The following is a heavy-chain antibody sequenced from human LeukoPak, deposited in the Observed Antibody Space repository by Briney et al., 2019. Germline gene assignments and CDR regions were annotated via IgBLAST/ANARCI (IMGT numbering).Heavy chain of an antibody. CDR3: AREGGYSSSWNYFDY. CDR1: GFTVSSNY. V-gene: IGHV3-21*01. Sequence: GGSLRLSCAASGFTVSSNYMSWVRQAPGKGLEWVSSISSSSSYIYYADSVKGRFTISRDNAKNSLYLQMNSLRAEDTAVYYCAREGGYSSSWNYFDYWGQGTLVTVSS. J-gene: IGHJ4*02. CDR2: ISSSSSYI. D-gene: IGHD6-13*01.